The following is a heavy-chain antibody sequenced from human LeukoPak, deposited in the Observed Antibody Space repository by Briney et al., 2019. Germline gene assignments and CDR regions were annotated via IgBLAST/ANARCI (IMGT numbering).Heavy chain of an antibody. D-gene: IGHD3-3*01. V-gene: IGHV3-74*01. J-gene: IGHJ4*02. CDR3: AKRNTILGAYFFDY. CDR2: INSDGSST. CDR1: GFTFSSYW. Sequence: GGSLRLSCAASGFTFSSYWMHWVRQAPGKGLVWVSRINSDGSSTSYADSVKGRFTISRDNSKNTLYLQMNSLRAEDTAVYYCAKRNTILGAYFFDYWGQGTLVTVSS.